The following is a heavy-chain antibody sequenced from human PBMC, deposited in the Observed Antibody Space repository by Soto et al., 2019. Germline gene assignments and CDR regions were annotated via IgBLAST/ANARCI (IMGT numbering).Heavy chain of an antibody. CDR3: AKAADTYYYDSSGPNGVYFDY. D-gene: IGHD3-22*01. J-gene: IGHJ4*02. V-gene: IGHV3-30*18. Sequence: GGSLRLSCAASGFTFSSYGMHWVRQAPGKGLEWVAVISYDGSNKYYADSVKGRFTISRDNSKNTLYLQMNSLRAEDTAVYYCAKAADTYYYDSSGPNGVYFDYWGQGTLVTVSS. CDR2: ISYDGSNK. CDR1: GFTFSSYG.